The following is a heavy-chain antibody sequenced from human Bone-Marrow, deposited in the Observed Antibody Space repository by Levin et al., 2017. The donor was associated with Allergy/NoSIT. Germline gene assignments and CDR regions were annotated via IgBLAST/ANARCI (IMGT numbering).Heavy chain of an antibody. CDR1: GFTFNSGGYW. CDR2: INQDGSEK. Sequence: ASVKVSCAASGFTFNSGGYWMSWVRQAPGKGLEWVANINQDGSEKFYVGSVKGRFTISRDNAKNSLYLQMSSLRAEDTAVYYCARDRGCLDYWGQGTLVTVPS. CDR3: ARDRGCLDY. V-gene: IGHV3-7*04. J-gene: IGHJ4*02. D-gene: IGHD1-26*01.